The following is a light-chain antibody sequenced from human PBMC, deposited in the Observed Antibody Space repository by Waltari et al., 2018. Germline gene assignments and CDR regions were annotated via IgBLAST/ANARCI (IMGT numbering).Light chain of an antibody. CDR3: SAWDKDLVAVV. CDR1: RNNVGNQG. V-gene: IGLV10-54*04. J-gene: IGLJ3*02. CDR2: RSD. Sequence: QAGLIQPPSVSRALGQTATLTCAGNRNNVGNQGVAWLQQHQGHPPKLLSYRSDNLPSGISERFSASRSGNTASLTITGLQADDEADYYCSAWDKDLVAVVFGGGTKLTVL.